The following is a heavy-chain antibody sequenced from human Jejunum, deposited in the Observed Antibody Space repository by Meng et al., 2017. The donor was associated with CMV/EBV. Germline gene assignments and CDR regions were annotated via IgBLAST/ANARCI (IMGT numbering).Heavy chain of an antibody. J-gene: IGHJ6*02. Sequence: FKFDVYGMSWVRPAPGKGLEWVSGINWSGGRSYAESVKGRFTISRDNAKNSLYLQMNSVRAEDTALYYCARETIAVREYHYGMDVWGQGTTVTVSS. CDR3: ARETIAVREYHYGMDV. D-gene: IGHD6-6*01. CDR2: INWSGGR. V-gene: IGHV3-20*03. CDR1: FKFDVYG.